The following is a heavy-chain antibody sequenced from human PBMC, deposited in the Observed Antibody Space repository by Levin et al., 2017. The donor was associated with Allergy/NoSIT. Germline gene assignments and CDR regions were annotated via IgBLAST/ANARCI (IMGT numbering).Heavy chain of an antibody. J-gene: IGHJ6*03. Sequence: GGSLRLSCAASGFTFSSYEMNWVRQAPGKGLEWVSYISSSGSTKYYAYSVKGRFTISRDNAKNSLYLQMNSLRAEDTAVYYCAQLGGSDYYDYMDVWGKGTTVTVSS. V-gene: IGHV3-48*03. CDR2: ISSSGSTK. D-gene: IGHD1-26*01. CDR1: GFTFSSYE. CDR3: AQLGGSDYYDYMDV.